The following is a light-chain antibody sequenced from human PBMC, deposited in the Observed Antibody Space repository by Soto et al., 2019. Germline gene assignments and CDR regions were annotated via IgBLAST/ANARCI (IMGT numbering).Light chain of an antibody. J-gene: IGKJ1*01. CDR2: AAS. CDR3: HQFDGSSWT. Sequence: EIVLTQTPGTLSLSPGERATLSCRASQTTNSASLAWYQQKPGQAPSLIIYAASNRATGILDRFSGSGSGTDFTLTISRLEPEDSGVYFCHQFDGSSWTFGPGTKVEIK. CDR1: QTTNSAS. V-gene: IGKV3-20*01.